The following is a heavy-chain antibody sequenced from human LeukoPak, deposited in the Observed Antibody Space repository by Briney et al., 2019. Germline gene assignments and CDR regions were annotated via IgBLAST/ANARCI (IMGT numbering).Heavy chain of an antibody. CDR3: ARRGLDGEVVDCFDP. CDR1: GGSFSGYC. CDR2: INHSGGT. J-gene: IGHJ5*02. V-gene: IGHV4-34*01. D-gene: IGHD2-15*01. Sequence: KTSETLSLTCAVYGGSFSGYCWSWIRQPPGKGLEWIGEINHSGGTNYNPSLKSRVTISVDTSKNQLSLKLSSVTAADTAVYYCARRGLDGEVVDCFDPWGQGTLVTVSS.